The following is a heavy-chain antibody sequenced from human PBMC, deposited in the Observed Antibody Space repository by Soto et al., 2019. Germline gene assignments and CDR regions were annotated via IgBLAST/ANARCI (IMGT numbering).Heavy chain of an antibody. CDR2: TFYRSKCHN. J-gene: IGHJ4*02. Sequence: SQTLSLTCAISGDTFSSNTAFWNWIRQSPSRGLEWLGRTFYRSKCHNEYAVSVRSRRTINSDTSKNHFYLQLNSVTLEDTAVYYCARRETVRRQVWVRAFDYRGQGTLVTV. CDR1: GDTFSSNTAF. D-gene: IGHD3-16*01. CDR3: ARRETVRRQVWVRAFDY. V-gene: IGHV6-1*01.